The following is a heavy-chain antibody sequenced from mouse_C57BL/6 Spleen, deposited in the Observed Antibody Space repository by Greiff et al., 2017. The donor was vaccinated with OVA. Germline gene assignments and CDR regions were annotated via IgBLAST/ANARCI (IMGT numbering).Heavy chain of an antibody. Sequence: VQLQQSGAELVKPGASVKLSCKASGYTFTSYWMQWVKQRPGQGLEWIGEIDPSDSYTNYNQKFKGKATLTVDTSSSTAYMQLSSLTSEDSAVYYCARTLYAMDYWGQGTSVTVSS. CDR2: IDPSDSYT. J-gene: IGHJ4*01. CDR3: ARTLYAMDY. V-gene: IGHV1-50*01. CDR1: GYTFTSYW.